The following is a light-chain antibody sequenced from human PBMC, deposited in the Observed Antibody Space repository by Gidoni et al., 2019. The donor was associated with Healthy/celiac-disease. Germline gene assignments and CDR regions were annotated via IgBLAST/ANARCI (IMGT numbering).Light chain of an antibody. CDR1: SSDVGGYNY. J-gene: IGLJ1*01. CDR2: EVS. Sequence: QSALTQPPSASGSPGQSVTISCTGTSSDVGGYNYVSWYQQQPGKAPKLMIYEVSKRPSGVPDRFSGSNSGNTASLTVSGLQAEDEADYYCSSYAGSNNYVFGTGTKVTVL. V-gene: IGLV2-8*01. CDR3: SSYAGSNNYV.